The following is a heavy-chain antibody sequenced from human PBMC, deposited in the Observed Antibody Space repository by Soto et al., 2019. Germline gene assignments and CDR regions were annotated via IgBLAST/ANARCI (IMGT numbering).Heavy chain of an antibody. CDR1: GFTFEDYA. CDR2: ISWNSASI. D-gene: IGHD2-8*02. V-gene: IGHV3-9*01. Sequence: EVQLVESGGGLVQPGRSLRLSCAASGFTFEDYAMHWVRQAPGKGLEWVSGISWNSASIGYAESVKGRFTISRDNAKNSLYLQMNSLRGEDTALYYCAKDFTDYSSYMDVWGKGTTVTVSS. J-gene: IGHJ6*03. CDR3: AKDFTDYSSYMDV.